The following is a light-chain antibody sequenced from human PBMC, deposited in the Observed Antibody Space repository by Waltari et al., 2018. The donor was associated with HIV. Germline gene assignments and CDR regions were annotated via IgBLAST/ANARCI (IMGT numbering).Light chain of an antibody. V-gene: IGLV1-47*01. Sequence: QSVLTQPPSASGTPGQRVTIPCSGSSSNIGRNYVYWYQQLPGRNPKLLIYRNNQRPAGVPDRFSGSKSGTSASLSISGLRSEDEADYYCAAWDASLSGNWVFGGGTKLTVL. CDR1: SSNIGRNY. CDR2: RNN. CDR3: AAWDASLSGNWV. J-gene: IGLJ3*02.